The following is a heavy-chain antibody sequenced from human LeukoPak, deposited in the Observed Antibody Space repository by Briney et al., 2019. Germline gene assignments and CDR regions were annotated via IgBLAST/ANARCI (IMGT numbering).Heavy chain of an antibody. CDR2: ISWNSGSI. D-gene: IGHD3-10*01. CDR3: AKDPIKSITMVRGVIPNPTYFDY. CDR1: GFTFDDYA. J-gene: IGHJ4*02. V-gene: IGHV3-9*01. Sequence: GGSLRLSCAASGFTFDDYAMHWVRQAPGKGLEWVSGISWNSGSIGYADSVKGRFTISRDNAKNSLYLQMNSLRAEDTAVYYCAKDPIKSITMVRGVIPNPTYFDYWGQGTLVTVSS.